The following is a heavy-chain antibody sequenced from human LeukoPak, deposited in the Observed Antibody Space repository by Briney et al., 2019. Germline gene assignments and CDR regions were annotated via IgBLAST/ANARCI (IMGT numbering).Heavy chain of an antibody. CDR3: ARANRGYSYGYGEGYYYYYMDV. V-gene: IGHV4-39*01. J-gene: IGHJ6*03. Sequence: SETLSLTCSVSSGFITTSIHYWAWIRQPPGKGLEWVASIYYNGITYYNASLESRVTMSVDTSRNQFSLSLRSVSAADTSVYYCARANRGYSYGYGEGYYYYYMDVWGKGTTVTVSS. D-gene: IGHD5-18*01. CDR2: IYYNGIT. CDR1: SGFITTSIHY.